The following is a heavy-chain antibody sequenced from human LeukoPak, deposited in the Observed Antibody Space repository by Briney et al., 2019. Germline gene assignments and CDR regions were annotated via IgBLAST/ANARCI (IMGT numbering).Heavy chain of an antibody. CDR1: AFTVSSYG. V-gene: IGHV3-30*18. J-gene: IGHJ5*02. Sequence: PGGSLRLSCAASAFTVSSYGMHWVRQAPGKGLEWEAVISYDGSNKYYADSVKGRFAISRDNSKNTLYLQMNSLRAEDTAVYYCAKDVDSSGFDPWGQGTLVTVSS. D-gene: IGHD3-22*01. CDR2: ISYDGSNK. CDR3: AKDVDSSGFDP.